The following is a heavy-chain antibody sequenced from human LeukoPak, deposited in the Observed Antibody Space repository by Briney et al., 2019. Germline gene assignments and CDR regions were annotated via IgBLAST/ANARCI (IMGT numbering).Heavy chain of an antibody. CDR3: PREGRGDSSGYYKGY. V-gene: IGHV1-2*02. J-gene: IGHJ4*02. CDR2: VNPNSGGT. Sequence: GASVKVSCKASGYTFTDYHMHWVRQAPGQGLEWMGWVNPNSGGTKYVQKFQGRVTMTRDTSISTAYMELSRLTSDDTAMYYCPREGRGDSSGYYKGYWGQGTLVTVSS. CDR1: GYTFTDYH. D-gene: IGHD3-22*01.